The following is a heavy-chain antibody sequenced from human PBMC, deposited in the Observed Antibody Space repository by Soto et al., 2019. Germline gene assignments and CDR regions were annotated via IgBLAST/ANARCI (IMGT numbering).Heavy chain of an antibody. CDR1: GFTFSSYS. D-gene: IGHD2-21*02. CDR3: ARASILDREIVVVTATDWYFDL. V-gene: IGHV3-48*04. J-gene: IGHJ2*01. CDR2: ISSSSSTI. Sequence: GGSLRLSCTASGFTFSSYSMNWVRQAPGKGLEWVSYISSSSSTIYYADSVKGRFTISRDNAKNSLYLQMNSLRAEDTAVYYCARASILDREIVVVTATDWYFDLWGRGTLVTVSS.